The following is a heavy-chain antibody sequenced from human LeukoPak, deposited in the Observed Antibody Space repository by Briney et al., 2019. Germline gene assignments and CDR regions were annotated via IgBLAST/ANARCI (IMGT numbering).Heavy chain of an antibody. V-gene: IGHV3-23*01. Sequence: GGSLRVSCAASGFTFSSSAMRWVRQDPGKGLEWVSAVSGSGGSTYYADSVKGRFTISRDNSKNTLYLQMNSLRVEDTAVYYCAKGSEYSSGWYQTVDYWGQGTLVTVSS. CDR1: GFTFSSSA. D-gene: IGHD6-19*01. J-gene: IGHJ4*02. CDR3: AKGSEYSSGWYQTVDY. CDR2: VSGSGGST.